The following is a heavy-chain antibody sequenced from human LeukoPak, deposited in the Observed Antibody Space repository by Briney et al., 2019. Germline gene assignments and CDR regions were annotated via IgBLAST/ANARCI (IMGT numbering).Heavy chain of an antibody. V-gene: IGHV3-23*01. J-gene: IGHJ4*02. CDR1: GGSISSYY. D-gene: IGHD6-6*01. Sequence: PSETLSLTCTVSGGSISSYYWSWVRQAPGKGLEWVSAISGSGGSTYYAGSVKGRFTISRDNSKNTLFLQMNSLRAEDTAVYYCAKGTYSSSPRDYWGQGTLVTVSS. CDR2: ISGSGGST. CDR3: AKGTYSSSPRDY.